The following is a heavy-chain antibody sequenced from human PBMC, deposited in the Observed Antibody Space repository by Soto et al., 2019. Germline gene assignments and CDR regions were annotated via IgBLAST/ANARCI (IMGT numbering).Heavy chain of an antibody. CDR1: GSSISSSGAFY. J-gene: IGHJ1*01. D-gene: IGHD1-26*01. Sequence: PSETLSLTCTVSGSSISSSGAFYWGWIRQRPGKGLEWIGYIYYSGGTYYNPSLKSRVSISLDTSKNQFSLNLSSVTPADTAVYYCARDTGSYGTEHWGQGTVVTVSS. V-gene: IGHV4-31*03. CDR3: ARDTGSYGTEH. CDR2: IYYSGGT.